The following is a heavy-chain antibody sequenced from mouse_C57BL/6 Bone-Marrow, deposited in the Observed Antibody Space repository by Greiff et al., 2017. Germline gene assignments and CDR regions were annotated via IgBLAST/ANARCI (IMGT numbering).Heavy chain of an antibody. Sequence: QVQLQQPGAELVMPGASVKLSCKASGYTFTSYWMHWVKQRPGQGLEWIGEIDPSDSYTNYNQKFKGKSTLTVDKSSSTAYMQLSSLTSEDSAVYYCSREGDAGYFDVWGTGTTVTVSS. CDR1: GYTFTSYW. J-gene: IGHJ1*03. V-gene: IGHV1-69*01. CDR2: IDPSDSYT. CDR3: SREGDAGYFDV.